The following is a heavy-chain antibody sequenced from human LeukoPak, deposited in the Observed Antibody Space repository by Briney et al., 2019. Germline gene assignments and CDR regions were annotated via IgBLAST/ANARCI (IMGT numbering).Heavy chain of an antibody. D-gene: IGHD3-10*01. CDR3: ARGHGWFGEYLDY. CDR1: GGSISSYY. V-gene: IGHV4-59*01. CDR2: IYYSGST. J-gene: IGHJ4*02. Sequence: SETLSLTCTVSGGSISSYYWSWIRRPPGKGLEWIGYIYYSGSTNYNPSLKSRVTISVDTSKNQFSLKLSSVTAADTAVYYCARGHGWFGEYLDYWGQGTLVTVSS.